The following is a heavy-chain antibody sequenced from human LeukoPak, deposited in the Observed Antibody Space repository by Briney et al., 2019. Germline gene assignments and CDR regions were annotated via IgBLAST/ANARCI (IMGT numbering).Heavy chain of an antibody. CDR3: ATDHGSGWRAGAFDI. J-gene: IGHJ3*02. Sequence: GGSLRLSCAVSGFTFSSYWMSWVRQAPGKGLEWVANIKQDGSEKYYVDSVKGRFTISRDNAKNSLYLQMNSLRAEDTAVYYCATDHGSGWRAGAFDIWGQGTMVTVSS. CDR1: GFTFSSYW. D-gene: IGHD6-19*01. V-gene: IGHV3-7*04. CDR2: IKQDGSEK.